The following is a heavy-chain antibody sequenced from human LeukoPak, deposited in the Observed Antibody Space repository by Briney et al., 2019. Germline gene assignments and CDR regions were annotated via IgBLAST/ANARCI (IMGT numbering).Heavy chain of an antibody. CDR3: ARKDGYNSEDAFDI. V-gene: IGHV1-69*04. Sequence: SVKVSCKASGGTFSSYAISWVRQAPGQGLEWMGRIIPILGIANYAQKFQGRVTITADKSTSTAYMELSILRSEDTAVYYCARKDGYNSEDAFDIWGQGTMVTVSS. CDR1: GGTFSSYA. D-gene: IGHD5-12*01. J-gene: IGHJ3*02. CDR2: IIPILGIA.